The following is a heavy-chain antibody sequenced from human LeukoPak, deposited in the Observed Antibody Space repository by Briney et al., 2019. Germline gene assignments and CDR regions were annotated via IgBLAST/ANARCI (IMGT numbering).Heavy chain of an antibody. CDR1: GFSNSYGTY. J-gene: IGHJ4*02. CDR3: ARVRARSWRRYSLDY. V-gene: IGHV4-38-2*01. CDR2: IYHTGST. Sequence: SETLSLTCAGSGFSNSYGTYWCCIRQPPGKGLEWIGFIYHTGSTYYSPSLKSRVTMSVDTSKNQFSLKLSSVTAADTAIHYCARVRARSWRRYSLDYWGQGTLVTVSS. D-gene: IGHD6-13*01.